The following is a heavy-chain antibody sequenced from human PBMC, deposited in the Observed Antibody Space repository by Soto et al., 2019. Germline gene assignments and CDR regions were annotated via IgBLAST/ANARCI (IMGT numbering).Heavy chain of an antibody. CDR1: GVSISSYF. V-gene: IGHV4-59*01. D-gene: IGHD3-16*02. Sequence: ETLSLTCTVSGVSISSYFWIWIRQPPGRVLEWIGYTYHRGSTNYSPSLKSRVAISLDTSENQFSLKVNSVTAADTAVYYCARIGRYHGPLDHSGQGT. CDR3: ARIGRYHGPLDH. CDR2: TYHRGST. J-gene: IGHJ4*02.